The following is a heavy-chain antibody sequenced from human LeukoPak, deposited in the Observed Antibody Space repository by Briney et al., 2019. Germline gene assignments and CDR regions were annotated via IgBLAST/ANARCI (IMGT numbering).Heavy chain of an antibody. CDR2: IYYTGST. CDR3: ARSLRATMTVVVISWFDP. CDR1: GGSISSGGYY. Sequence: SETLSLTCTVSGGSISSGGYYWSWIRQPPGKGLEWIGSIYYTGSTYYNPSLKSRVTISVDTSKNQFSLKLSSVTAADTAVYYCARSLRATMTVVVISWFDPWGQGTLVTVSS. V-gene: IGHV4-39*07. J-gene: IGHJ5*02. D-gene: IGHD3-22*01.